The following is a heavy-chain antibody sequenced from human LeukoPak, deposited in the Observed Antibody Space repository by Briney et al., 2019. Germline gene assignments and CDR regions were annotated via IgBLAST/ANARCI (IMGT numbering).Heavy chain of an antibody. CDR1: GFTFSNAL. CDR2: IKSKSDGGTT. CDR3: TSHSN. V-gene: IGHV3-15*01. Sequence: GGSLRLSCAASGFTFSNALMSWVRQAPGKGLEWVGRIKSKSDGGTTDYAAPVKGRFTISRDDSKTTLFLQMNTLKSEDTAVYFCTSHSNWGQGTLVTVSS. J-gene: IGHJ4*02.